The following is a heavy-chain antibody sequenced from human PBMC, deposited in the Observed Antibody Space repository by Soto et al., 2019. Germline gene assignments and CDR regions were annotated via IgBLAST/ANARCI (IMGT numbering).Heavy chain of an antibody. Sequence: EAQLLESGGGLVQPGGSLRLSCAASGFIFNTYAMNWVRLAPGRRLEWVSSIGRTGGSTYYTDSVKGRFTISRDNSKNTLYLQMNSLRAEDTAMYYCAKSRPGMDVWGQGTTVTVSS. V-gene: IGHV3-23*01. CDR1: GFIFNTYA. J-gene: IGHJ6*02. CDR2: IGRTGGST. CDR3: AKSRPGMDV.